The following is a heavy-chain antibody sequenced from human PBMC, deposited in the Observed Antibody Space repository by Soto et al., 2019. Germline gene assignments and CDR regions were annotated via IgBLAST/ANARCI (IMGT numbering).Heavy chain of an antibody. J-gene: IGHJ6*02. CDR2: ISAYNGNT. CDR3: ARGGYSSGWPTDYYYGMDV. CDR1: GYTFTSYG. V-gene: IGHV1-18*04. D-gene: IGHD6-19*01. Sequence: ASVKVSCKASGYTFTSYGISWVRQAPGQGLEWMGWISAYNGNTNYAQKLQGRATMTTDTSTSTAYMELRSLRSDDTAVYYCARGGYSSGWPTDYYYGMDVWGQGTTVTVSS.